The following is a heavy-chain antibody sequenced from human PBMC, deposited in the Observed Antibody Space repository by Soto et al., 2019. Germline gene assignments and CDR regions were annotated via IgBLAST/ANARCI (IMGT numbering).Heavy chain of an antibody. CDR1: GGTFSSYA. D-gene: IGHD3-22*01. V-gene: IGHV1-69*01. J-gene: IGHJ3*02. CDR2: IIPIFGTA. Sequence: QVQLVQSGAEVKKPGSSVKVSCKASGGTFSSYAISWVRQAPGQGLGWMGEIIPIFGTANYAQKFQGRVTITADESTSTAYMELSSLRSEDTAVYYCARDRVPYYYDSSGRGAFDIWGQGTMVTVSS. CDR3: ARDRVPYYYDSSGRGAFDI.